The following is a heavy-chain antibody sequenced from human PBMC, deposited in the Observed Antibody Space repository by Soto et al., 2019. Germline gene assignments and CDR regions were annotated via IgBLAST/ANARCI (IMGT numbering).Heavy chain of an antibody. Sequence: SGGSLRLSCAASGFTFSSYWMHWVRQAPGKGLVWVSRINSDGSSTSYADSVKGRFTISRDNAKNTLYLQMNSLRAEDTAVYYCARGEVVAATEPYYYGMDVWGQGTTVTVSS. CDR3: ARGEVVAATEPYYYGMDV. CDR1: GFTFSSYW. V-gene: IGHV3-74*01. J-gene: IGHJ6*02. D-gene: IGHD2-15*01. CDR2: INSDGSST.